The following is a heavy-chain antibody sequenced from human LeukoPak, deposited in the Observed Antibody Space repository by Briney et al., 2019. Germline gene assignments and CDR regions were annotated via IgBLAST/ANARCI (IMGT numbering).Heavy chain of an antibody. CDR3: ASTGYYGEVAY. D-gene: IGHD3-9*01. V-gene: IGHV1-2*02. CDR2: ISPKSGGT. Sequence: ASVKVSCRASGYTFTGYYMHWVRQAPGQGLEWMGWISPKSGGTNYAQKFQGRVTMTRDTSISTAYMELSRLRSDDTAVYYCASTGYYGEVAYWGQGTLVTVSS. J-gene: IGHJ4*02. CDR1: GYTFTGYY.